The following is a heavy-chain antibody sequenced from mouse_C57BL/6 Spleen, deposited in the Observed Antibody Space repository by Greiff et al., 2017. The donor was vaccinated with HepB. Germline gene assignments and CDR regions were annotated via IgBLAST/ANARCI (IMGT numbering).Heavy chain of an antibody. CDR2: ISYDGSN. Sequence: VQLKESGPGLVKPSQSLSLTCSVTGYSITSGYYWNWIRQFPGNKLEWMGYISYDGSNNYNPSLKNRISITRDTSKNQFFLKLNSVTTEDTATYYCAREGVNWVFAYWGQGTLVTVSA. CDR3: AREGVNWVFAY. J-gene: IGHJ3*01. D-gene: IGHD4-1*01. CDR1: GYSITSGYY. V-gene: IGHV3-6*01.